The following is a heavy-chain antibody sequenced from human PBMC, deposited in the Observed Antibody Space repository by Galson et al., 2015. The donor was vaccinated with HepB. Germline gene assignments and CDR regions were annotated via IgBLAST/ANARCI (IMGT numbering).Heavy chain of an antibody. D-gene: IGHD1-26*01. Sequence: SLRLSCAASGFTFSDYYMSWIRQAPGKGLEWVSYISSSGSTIYYADSVKGRFTISRDNAKNSLYLQMNSLRAEDTAVYYCARDTISISSGVNYDYYMDVWGKGTTVTVSS. CDR1: GFTFSDYY. CDR3: ARDTISISSGVNYDYYMDV. J-gene: IGHJ6*03. CDR2: ISSSGSTI. V-gene: IGHV3-11*01.